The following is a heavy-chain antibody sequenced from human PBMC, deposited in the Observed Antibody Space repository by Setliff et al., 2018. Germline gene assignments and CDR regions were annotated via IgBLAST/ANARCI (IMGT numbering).Heavy chain of an antibody. CDR1: GFTFSIYS. CDR2: TSSGSNSI. D-gene: IGHD3-10*01. Sequence: AGGSLRLSCAASGFTFSIYSMNWVRQAPGKGLEWISYTSSGSNSIYYADSVKGRFTISRDNAKNSLFLQMDNLRAEDTAQYFCARDSSHFIRVLDSWGQGTLVTVS. CDR3: ARDSSHFIRVLDS. V-gene: IGHV3-21*05. J-gene: IGHJ4*02.